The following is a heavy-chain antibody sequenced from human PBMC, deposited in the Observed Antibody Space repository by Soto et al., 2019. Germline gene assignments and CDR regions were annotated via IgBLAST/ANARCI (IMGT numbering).Heavy chain of an antibody. Sequence: ASVKVSCKTSGYTFIGYYIHWVRQAPGQGLEWVGWINPNSGATNYAQKLQGRVTMTRDRSISTAYMELSRLRSDDTAVYYCARDLLSTIGDFDYWGQGTQVTVSS. J-gene: IGHJ4*02. CDR2: INPNSGAT. D-gene: IGHD5-12*01. CDR3: ARDLLSTIGDFDY. V-gene: IGHV1-2*02. CDR1: GYTFIGYY.